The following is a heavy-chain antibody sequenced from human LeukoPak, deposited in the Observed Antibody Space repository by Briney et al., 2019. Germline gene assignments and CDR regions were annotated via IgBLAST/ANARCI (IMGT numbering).Heavy chain of an antibody. CDR3: ARRRLRHYYMDV. J-gene: IGHJ6*03. CDR2: INHSGST. Sequence: SETLSLTCAVYGGSFSGYYWSWIRQPPGKGLEWIGEINHSGSTNYNPSLKSRVTISVDTSKNQFSLKLSSVTAADTAVYYCARRRLRHYYMDVWGKGTTVIISS. V-gene: IGHV4-34*01. CDR1: GGSFSGYY.